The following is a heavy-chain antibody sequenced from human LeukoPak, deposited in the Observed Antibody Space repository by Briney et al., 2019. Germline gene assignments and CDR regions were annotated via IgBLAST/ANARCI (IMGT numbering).Heavy chain of an antibody. V-gene: IGHV3-23*01. D-gene: IGHD3-10*01. J-gene: IGHJ4*02. Sequence: GGSLRLSCAASGFTFSSYAMSWVRQAPGKGLEWVSAISGSGGSTYYADSVKGRFTISRDNSKNTLYLQMNSLRAEDTAVYYCAKGPLTMVRTRPSVAPGGYWGQGTLVTVSS. CDR1: GFTFSSYA. CDR3: AKGPLTMVRTRPSVAPGGY. CDR2: ISGSGGST.